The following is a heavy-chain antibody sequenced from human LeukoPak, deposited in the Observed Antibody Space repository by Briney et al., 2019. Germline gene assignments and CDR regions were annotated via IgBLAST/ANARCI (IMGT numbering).Heavy chain of an antibody. Sequence: GGSLRLSCAASGFTFSDYCMSWIRQAPGKGLEWVSYISSSGSTIYYADSVKGRFTISRGNAKNSLYLQMNSLRVEDTAVYYCAKDRRLAAFDYGGQGTLVTVSS. J-gene: IGHJ4*02. CDR3: AKDRRLAAFDY. CDR1: GFTFSDYC. D-gene: IGHD6-25*01. CDR2: ISSSGSTI. V-gene: IGHV3-11*01.